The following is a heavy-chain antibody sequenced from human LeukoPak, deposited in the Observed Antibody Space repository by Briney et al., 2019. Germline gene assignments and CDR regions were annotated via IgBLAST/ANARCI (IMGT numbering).Heavy chain of an antibody. V-gene: IGHV3-74*01. Sequence: GGSLRLSCAASGVTFSYYWMHWVRQAPGKGLVWVSRIDSDGSSTSYAGSVKGRFTISRDNAKNTLYLQMNSLRAEDTALYYCVREGGYDPFENWGQGTLATVSS. CDR3: VREGGYDPFEN. J-gene: IGHJ4*02. CDR2: IDSDGSST. CDR1: GVTFSYYW. D-gene: IGHD5-12*01.